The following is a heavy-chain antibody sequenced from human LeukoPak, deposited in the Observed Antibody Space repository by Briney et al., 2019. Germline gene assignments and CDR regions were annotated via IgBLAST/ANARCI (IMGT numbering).Heavy chain of an antibody. Sequence: SDTLSLTCTVSGRSINNYHWRWIRQPPGKALEWIGYINYSGSTSYNPSLKSRVTISVDTSKNQFSLKLSSVTAADTAVYYCARADGYNQELDYWGQGTPVTVSS. CDR3: ARADGYNQELDY. CDR1: GRSINNYH. V-gene: IGHV4-59*07. CDR2: INYSGST. J-gene: IGHJ4*02. D-gene: IGHD5-24*01.